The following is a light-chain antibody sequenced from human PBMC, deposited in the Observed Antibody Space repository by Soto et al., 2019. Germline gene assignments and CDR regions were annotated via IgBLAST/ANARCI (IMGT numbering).Light chain of an antibody. CDR2: EVT. CDR3: GTWDSSLTIGVI. J-gene: IGLJ2*01. V-gene: IGLV2-8*01. CDR1: SSDVGDNY. Sequence: QSALAQPPSASGSPGQSVTISCTGTSSDVGDNYVSWYQQHLGKAPKLIIYEVTLRPSGVPDRFSGSKSGNTASLTVSGLQADDEADYYCGTWDSSLTIGVIFGGGTKVTVL.